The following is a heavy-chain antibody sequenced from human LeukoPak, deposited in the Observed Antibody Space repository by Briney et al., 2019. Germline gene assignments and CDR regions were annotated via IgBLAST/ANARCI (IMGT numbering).Heavy chain of an antibody. J-gene: IGHJ4*02. D-gene: IGHD2/OR15-2a*01. V-gene: IGHV3-7*01. CDR2: INQEASRT. CDR3: AKYLSRAFDS. Sequence: GGSLRVSCAASGFTFRSYWMSWVRQAPGKGLGWLGHINQEASRTDHADSVKGRFTISRDNSRNLLYLHMSSLRAEDTAVYYCAKYLSRAFDSWGQGILVSVSS. CDR1: GFTFRSYW.